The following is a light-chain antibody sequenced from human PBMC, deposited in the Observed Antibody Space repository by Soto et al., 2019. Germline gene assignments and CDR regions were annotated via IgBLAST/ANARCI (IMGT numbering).Light chain of an antibody. CDR1: QYINTR. J-gene: IGKJ5*01. CDR2: DAS. CDR3: QQRSNWPPST. Sequence: EIVLTQSPATLSSFPGDRVTLSCRASQYINTRLAWYQHRPGQAPRLLIYDASNRTTGIPARFSGGGSGTDFTLSISSLETDDFAVYYCQQRSNWPPSTFGQGTRLEIK. V-gene: IGKV3-11*01.